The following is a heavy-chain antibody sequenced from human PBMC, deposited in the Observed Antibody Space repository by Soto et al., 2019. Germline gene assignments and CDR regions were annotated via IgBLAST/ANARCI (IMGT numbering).Heavy chain of an antibody. CDR3: ARGYYGSGSGGYYFDY. J-gene: IGHJ4*02. Sequence: QVQLQESGPGLVKPSETLSLTCTVSGGSVSSGSHYWSWIRQPPRKGLEWIGYIHYSGTTNYNPSLKSRVIISVDTSKNQWSLKLSSVTAADTAVYYCARGYYGSGSGGYYFDYWGQGTLVTVSS. V-gene: IGHV4-61*01. CDR2: IHYSGTT. D-gene: IGHD3-10*01. CDR1: GGSVSSGSHY.